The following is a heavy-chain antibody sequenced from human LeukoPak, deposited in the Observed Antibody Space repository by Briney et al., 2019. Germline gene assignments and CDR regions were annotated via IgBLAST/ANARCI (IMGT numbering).Heavy chain of an antibody. CDR1: GFTFSSYA. V-gene: IGHV3-23*01. J-gene: IGHJ4*02. Sequence: PGGSLRLSCAASGFTFSSYAMSWVRQAPGKGPEWVSAISGSGGSTYYADSVKGRFTISRDNSKNTLYLQMNSLRAEDTAVYYCAKGWRRDGYNGRFDYWGQGTLVTVSS. D-gene: IGHD5-24*01. CDR3: AKGWRRDGYNGRFDY. CDR2: ISGSGGST.